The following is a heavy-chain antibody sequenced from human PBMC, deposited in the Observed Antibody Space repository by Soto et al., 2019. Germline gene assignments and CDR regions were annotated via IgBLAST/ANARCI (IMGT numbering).Heavy chain of an antibody. CDR1: GYPVTAYY. D-gene: IGHD3-3*01. CDR3: ARGGGVGVAGSAAFDM. Sequence: QLHLVQSGAVVKKPGASVTVSCSASGYPVTAYYMHWVRQAPGRGLEWMGGINPATGAAKYTQTCQGRVTMARDTSTSTVFRELSGLTSEDTAVFYWARGGGVGVAGSAAFDMWGQGTLVTVSS. J-gene: IGHJ3*02. V-gene: IGHV1-2*02. CDR2: INPATGAA.